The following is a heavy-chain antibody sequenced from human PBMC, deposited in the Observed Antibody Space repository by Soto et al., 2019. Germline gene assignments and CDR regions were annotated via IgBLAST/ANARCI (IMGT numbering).Heavy chain of an antibody. CDR2: IYYSGST. CDR3: VRETGTRLLFDH. J-gene: IGHJ5*02. D-gene: IGHD1-7*01. CDR1: GGSMRGGDYY. Sequence: LSLTCTGSGGSMRGGDYYWTWIRQPPGKGLEWIGYIYYSGSTYYNPSFKSRLTMSVDRSKNQFSLKLNSVTAADTAVYYCVRETGTRLLFDHWGQGALVTVSS. V-gene: IGHV4-30-4*01.